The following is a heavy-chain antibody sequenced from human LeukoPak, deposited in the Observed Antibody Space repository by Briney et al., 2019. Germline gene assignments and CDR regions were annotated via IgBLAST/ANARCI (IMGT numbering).Heavy chain of an antibody. CDR1: GFTFDDHA. J-gene: IGHJ4*02. CDR3: ARGSEDYYGSGSPPDY. D-gene: IGHD3-10*01. Sequence: GGSLRLSCAASGFTFDDHAMHWVRQAPGKGLEWVSGITWNSGSIGYADSVKGRFTISRDNTKNSLYLQMNSLRAEDTAVYYCARGSEDYYGSGSPPDYWGQGTLVTVSS. V-gene: IGHV3-9*01. CDR2: ITWNSGSI.